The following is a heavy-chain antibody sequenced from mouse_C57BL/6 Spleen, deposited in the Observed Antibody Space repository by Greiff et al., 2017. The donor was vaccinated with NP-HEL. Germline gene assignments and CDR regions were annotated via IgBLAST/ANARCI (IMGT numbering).Heavy chain of an antibody. Sequence: VQLHQSGPELVKPGASVKISCKASGYTFTDYYMNWVKQSHGKSLEWIGDINPNNGGTSYNQKFKGKATLTVDKSSSTAYMELRSLTSEDSAVYYCARRYSNFDYWGQGTTLTVSS. CDR2: INPNNGGT. CDR1: GYTFTDYY. CDR3: ARRYSNFDY. J-gene: IGHJ2*01. D-gene: IGHD2-5*01. V-gene: IGHV1-26*01.